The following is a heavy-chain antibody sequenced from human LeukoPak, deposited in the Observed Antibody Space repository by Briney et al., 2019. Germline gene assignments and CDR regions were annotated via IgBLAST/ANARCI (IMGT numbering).Heavy chain of an antibody. D-gene: IGHD3-10*01. CDR1: GGSMSSYY. J-gene: IGHJ2*01. Sequence: SETLSLTCTVSGGSMSSYYWGWIRQPPGEGLEWIGSIYYSVSTYYNPSLKSRVTISVDTSKNQFSLKLSSVTAADTAVYYCERDSGAYLGHWYFDLWGRGTLVTVSS. CDR3: ERDSGAYLGHWYFDL. CDR2: IYYSVST. V-gene: IGHV4-39*07.